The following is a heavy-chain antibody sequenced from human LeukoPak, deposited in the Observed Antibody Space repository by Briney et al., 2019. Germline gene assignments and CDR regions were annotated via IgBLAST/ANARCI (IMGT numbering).Heavy chain of an antibody. J-gene: IGHJ4*02. CDR2: IYYSGST. V-gene: IGHV4-31*03. CDR3: ARRDRYSYGDDY. D-gene: IGHD5-18*01. Sequence: SQTLSLTCTVSGGSISSGGYYWSWIRQHPGKGLEWIGYIYYSGSTYYNPSLKSRVSISVDTSKNQFSLKLSSVTAADTAVYYCARRDRYSYGDDYWGQGTLVTVSS. CDR1: GGSISSGGYY.